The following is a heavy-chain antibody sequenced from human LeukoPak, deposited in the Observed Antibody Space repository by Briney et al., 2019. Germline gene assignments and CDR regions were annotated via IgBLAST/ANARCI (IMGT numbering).Heavy chain of an antibody. Sequence: SVKVSCKASGGTFSSYAISWVRQAPGQGLEWMGRIITILGIANYAQKFQGRVTITADKSTSTAYMELSSLRSEDTAVYYCARDTQRNAFDIWGQGTMVTVSS. J-gene: IGHJ3*02. V-gene: IGHV1-69*04. CDR3: ARDTQRNAFDI. CDR1: GGTFSSYA. CDR2: IITILGIA. D-gene: IGHD5-24*01.